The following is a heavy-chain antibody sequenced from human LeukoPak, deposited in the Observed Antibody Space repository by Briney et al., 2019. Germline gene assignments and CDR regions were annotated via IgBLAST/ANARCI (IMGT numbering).Heavy chain of an antibody. Sequence: GRSLRLSCAASGFTFSSYAMHWVRQAPGKGLEWVAVISYDGSNKYYADSVKGRFTISRDNSKNTLYLQMNSLRAEDTAVYYCARDPDSSGYYAYYFDYWGQGTPVTVSS. CDR2: ISYDGSNK. CDR1: GFTFSSYA. D-gene: IGHD3-22*01. V-gene: IGHV3-30-3*01. J-gene: IGHJ4*02. CDR3: ARDPDSSGYYAYYFDY.